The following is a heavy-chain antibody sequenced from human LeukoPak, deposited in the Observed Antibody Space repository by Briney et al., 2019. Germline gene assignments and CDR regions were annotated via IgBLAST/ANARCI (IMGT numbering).Heavy chain of an antibody. CDR1: GGSISSYY. CDR2: IYYSGST. Sequence: PSETLSLTCTVSGGSISSYYWSWIRQPPGKGLEWIGYIYYSGSTNYNPSLKSRVTISVDTSKNQFSLKLSSVTAADTAVYYCAREREMGGMDVWGQGTTVTVSS. V-gene: IGHV4-59*01. D-gene: IGHD5-24*01. J-gene: IGHJ6*02. CDR3: AREREMGGMDV.